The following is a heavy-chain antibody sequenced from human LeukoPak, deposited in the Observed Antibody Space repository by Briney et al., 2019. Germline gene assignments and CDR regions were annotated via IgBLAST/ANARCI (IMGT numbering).Heavy chain of an antibody. J-gene: IGHJ5*02. CDR2: INPNSGGT. Sequence: ASVKVSCKASGYTFTGYYMHWVRQAPGQGLEWMGWINPNSGGTNYAQKFQGRVTMTRDTSISTAYMELSRRRSDDTAVYYCARDYSAQIAARPPVNWFDPWGQGTLVTVSS. V-gene: IGHV1-2*02. D-gene: IGHD6-6*01. CDR1: GYTFTGYY. CDR3: ARDYSAQIAARPPVNWFDP.